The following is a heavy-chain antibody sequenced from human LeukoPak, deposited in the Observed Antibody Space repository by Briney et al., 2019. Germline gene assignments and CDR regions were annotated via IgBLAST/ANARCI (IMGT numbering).Heavy chain of an antibody. Sequence: ASVKVSCKASGYTCTGYYMHWVRQAPGQGLEWMGRINPNSGGTNYAQKFQGRVTMTRDTSISTAYMELSRLRSDDTAVYYCARGPITMVRGVINHFFDYWGQGTLVTVSS. CDR2: INPNSGGT. J-gene: IGHJ4*02. V-gene: IGHV1-2*06. CDR1: GYTCTGYY. CDR3: ARGPITMVRGVINHFFDY. D-gene: IGHD3-10*01.